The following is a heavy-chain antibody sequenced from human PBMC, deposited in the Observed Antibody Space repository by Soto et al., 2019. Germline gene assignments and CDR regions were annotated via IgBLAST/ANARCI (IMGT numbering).Heavy chain of an antibody. CDR1: GYILTSYA. Sequence: QVQVVQSEAEVRQPGASVRVSCKYSGYILTSYAMHWVRQAPGQRLEYMGWISSANGNTGSSQRFQGRVTFSRDAAARIAYMELRSLRSDDTAMYYCALSHTGFCSPADCPGDVAQWGQGTLVTVSS. CDR3: ALSHTGFCSPADCPGDVAQ. D-gene: IGHD2-15*01. CDR2: ISSANGNT. J-gene: IGHJ4*02. V-gene: IGHV1-3*01.